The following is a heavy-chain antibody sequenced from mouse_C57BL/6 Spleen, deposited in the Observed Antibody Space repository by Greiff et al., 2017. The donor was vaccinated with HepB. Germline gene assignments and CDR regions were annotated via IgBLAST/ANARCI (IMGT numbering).Heavy chain of an antibody. CDR1: GFTFSSYG. Sequence: EVKLVESGGDLVKPGGSLKLSCAASGFTFSSYGMSWVRQTPDKRLEWVATISSGGSYTYYQDSVKGRFTISRDNAKNTLYLQMSSLKSEDTAMYCLASNGRHYFDYWGQGATLTVAS. CDR2: ISSGGSYT. D-gene: IGHD1-1*01. CDR3: ASNGRHYFDY. J-gene: IGHJ2*01. V-gene: IGHV5-6*02.